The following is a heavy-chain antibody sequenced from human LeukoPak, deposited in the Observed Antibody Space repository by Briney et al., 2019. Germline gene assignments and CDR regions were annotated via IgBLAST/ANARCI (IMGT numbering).Heavy chain of an antibody. V-gene: IGHV4-39*07. CDR3: ARDVERATTNEWFDP. D-gene: IGHD5-24*01. CDR1: GGSISSSSYY. Sequence: SETLSLTCTVSGGSISSSSYYWGWIRQPPGKGLEWIGSIYYSGSTYYNPSLKSRVTISVDTSKNQFSLKLSSVTAADTAVYYCARDVERATTNEWFDPWGQGTLVTVSS. CDR2: IYYSGST. J-gene: IGHJ5*02.